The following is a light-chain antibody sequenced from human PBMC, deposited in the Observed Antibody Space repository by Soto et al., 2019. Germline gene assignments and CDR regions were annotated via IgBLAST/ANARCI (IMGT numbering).Light chain of an antibody. CDR2: GAS. CDR3: QQYGRSPPMYT. Sequence: EIVLTQSPGTLSLSPGERATLSCRASQSVSSTFLAWYQQKPGQAPSLLIYGASSRATGIPDRFSGSGSGTGFSLTISRLEPEDVALYFCQQYGRSPPMYTFGQGTKLEIK. V-gene: IGKV3-20*01. J-gene: IGKJ2*01. CDR1: QSVSSTF.